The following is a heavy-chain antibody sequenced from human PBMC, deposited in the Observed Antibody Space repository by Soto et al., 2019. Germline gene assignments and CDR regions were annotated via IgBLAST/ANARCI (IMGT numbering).Heavy chain of an antibody. Sequence: GGSLRLSCTASGFTFNSYGFNWVRQAPGKGLEWVAVIWYDGNTKYYADSVKGRFTISRDNLRSSVYLQMNSLTAEDTAVYYCARPLVAPVAGPYYYGMDVWGQGTTVTVSS. D-gene: IGHD6-19*01. V-gene: IGHV3-33*01. J-gene: IGHJ6*02. CDR1: GFTFNSYG. CDR3: ARPLVAPVAGPYYYGMDV. CDR2: IWYDGNTK.